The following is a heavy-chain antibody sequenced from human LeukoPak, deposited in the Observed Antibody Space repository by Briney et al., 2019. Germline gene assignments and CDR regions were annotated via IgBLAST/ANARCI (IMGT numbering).Heavy chain of an antibody. Sequence: ASVKVSCKASGYTFASYGISWVRQAPGQGLEWMGWISAYNGNTNYAQKLQGRVTMTTDTSTSTAYMELRSLRSDDTAVYYCARDRSRYSYGWDYLDYWGQGTLVTVSS. J-gene: IGHJ4*02. CDR3: ARDRSRYSYGWDYLDY. CDR2: ISAYNGNT. CDR1: GYTFASYG. V-gene: IGHV1-18*01. D-gene: IGHD5-18*01.